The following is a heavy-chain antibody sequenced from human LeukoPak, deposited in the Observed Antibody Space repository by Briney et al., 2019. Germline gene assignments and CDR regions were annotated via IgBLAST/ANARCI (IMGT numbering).Heavy chain of an antibody. V-gene: IGHV3-48*03. CDR2: ISVSGSVI. J-gene: IGHJ4*02. CDR1: GFTFSSYE. Sequence: GGSLRLSCAASGFTFSSYEMSWVRQAPGKGLEWVSYISVSGSVIYNADSVRGRFTISRDNAKNSLYLQMNSLRAEDTAVYYCARGGRFLWFGGDFWGPGTLVTVSS. CDR3: ARGGRFLWFGGDF. D-gene: IGHD3-10*01.